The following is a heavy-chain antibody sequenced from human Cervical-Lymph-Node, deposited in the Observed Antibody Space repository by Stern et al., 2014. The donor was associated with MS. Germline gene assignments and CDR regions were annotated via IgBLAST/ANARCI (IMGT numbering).Heavy chain of an antibody. CDR3: ARDTSSPERSDW. CDR1: GFTVSRDY. Sequence: VQLVRSGGGVIQPGGSLRLSCTASGFTVSRDYMTWVRQAPGKGLEWVSLITNVGSTFYTDSVKGRFTISRDDSKNTVYLHMTSLRAEDTAMYYCARDTSSPERSDWWGQGTLVTVSS. V-gene: IGHV3-53*01. D-gene: IGHD1-1*01. CDR2: ITNVGST. J-gene: IGHJ4*02.